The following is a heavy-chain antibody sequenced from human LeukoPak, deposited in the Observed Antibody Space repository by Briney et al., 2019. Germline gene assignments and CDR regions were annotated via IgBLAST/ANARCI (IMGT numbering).Heavy chain of an antibody. CDR3: AILRYDNNWIGR. CDR2: IDPSGGAT. V-gene: IGHV1-46*01. Sequence: ASVKVSCTASGYILTNCYMHWVRQAPGQGLEWMGMIDPSGGATSDAQKFQGRVTITRDTSSSTGYMQLSSLRSEDTAIYYCAILRYDNNWIGRWGQGTLVTVS. J-gene: IGHJ5*02. D-gene: IGHD1-14*01. CDR1: GYILTNCY.